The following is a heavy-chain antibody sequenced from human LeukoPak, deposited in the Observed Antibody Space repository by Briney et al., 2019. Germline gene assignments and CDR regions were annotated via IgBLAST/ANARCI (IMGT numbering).Heavy chain of an antibody. D-gene: IGHD5-24*01. CDR2: IWYDGSNQ. CDR3: AREKYNYGYDY. V-gene: IGHV3-33*01. J-gene: IGHJ4*02. Sequence: GGSLRLSCAASGFTFSTYGMHWVRQSPGKGLEWVAVIWYDGSNQYHADSVKGRFTISRGNSKNTLYLQMNSLRAEDTAVYYCAREKYNYGYDYWGQGALVTVSS. CDR1: GFTFSTYG.